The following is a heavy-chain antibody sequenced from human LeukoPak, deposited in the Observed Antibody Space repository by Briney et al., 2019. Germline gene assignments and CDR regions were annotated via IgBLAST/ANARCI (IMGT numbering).Heavy chain of an antibody. D-gene: IGHD5-12*01. CDR1: GFTFSSYW. Sequence: PGGSLRLSCAASGFTFSSYWMSWVRQAPGKGLEWVSSISGGSTYYADSRKGRFTISRDNSKNTLHLQMNSLRAEDTAVYYCARGPSGYHNTGGQGTLVTVSS. V-gene: IGHV3-38-3*01. CDR3: ARGPSGYHNT. J-gene: IGHJ4*02. CDR2: ISGGST.